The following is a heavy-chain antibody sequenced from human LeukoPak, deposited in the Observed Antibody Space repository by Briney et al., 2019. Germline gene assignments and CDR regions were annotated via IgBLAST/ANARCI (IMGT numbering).Heavy chain of an antibody. Sequence: PSETPSLTCAVYGGSFSGYYWSWIRQPPGKGLEWIGEINHSGSTNYNPSLKSRVTISVDTSKNQFSLKLSSVTAADTAVYYCAISGYHLFDYWGQGTLVTVSS. J-gene: IGHJ4*02. CDR3: AISGYHLFDY. V-gene: IGHV4-34*01. CDR2: INHSGST. D-gene: IGHD5-12*01. CDR1: GGSFSGYY.